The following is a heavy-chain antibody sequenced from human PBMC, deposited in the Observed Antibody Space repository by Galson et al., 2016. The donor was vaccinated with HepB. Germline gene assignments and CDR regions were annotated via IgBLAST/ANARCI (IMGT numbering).Heavy chain of an antibody. CDR3: ARNQDYDSIALYFDY. J-gene: IGHJ4*02. D-gene: IGHD3-22*01. CDR1: GGSISSSGYY. V-gene: IGHV4-31*03. Sequence: TLSLTCTVSGGSISSSGYYWSWIRQHPGKGLEWIGYIYYSGTTRYNPSLRSRVTMSVDTSKNQFSLELSSVTAADTAIYYCARNQDYDSIALYFDYWGQGTLVTVSS. CDR2: IYYSGTT.